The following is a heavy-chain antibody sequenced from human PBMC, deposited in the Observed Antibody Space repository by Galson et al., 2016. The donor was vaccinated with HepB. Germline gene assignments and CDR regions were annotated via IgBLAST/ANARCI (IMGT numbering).Heavy chain of an antibody. Sequence: SLRLSCAASGFTFTNYAMTWVRQAPGKGLEWVSAISTSGLSTYYADSVKGRFTISRDNSKDTFFLQMDSQRAEDTAVYYCARAYSSSLGYSAMDVWGQGTTVIVSS. D-gene: IGHD6-6*01. CDR2: ISTSGLST. J-gene: IGHJ6*02. CDR3: ARAYSSSLGYSAMDV. V-gene: IGHV3-23*01. CDR1: GFTFTNYA.